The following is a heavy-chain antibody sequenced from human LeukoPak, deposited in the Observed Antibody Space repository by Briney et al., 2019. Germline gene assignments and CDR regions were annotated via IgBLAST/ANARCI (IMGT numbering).Heavy chain of an antibody. CDR3: AGDRGGSSTSFDY. D-gene: IGHD1-26*01. CDR1: GYTFTGYY. V-gene: IGHV1-2*02. CDR2: INPNSGGT. Sequence: GASVKVSCKASGYTFTGYYMHWVRQAPGQGLEWMGWINPNSGGTNYAQKFQGRVTMTRDTSISTAYMELSRLRSDDTAVYYCAGDRGGSSTSFDYWGQGTLVTVSS. J-gene: IGHJ4*02.